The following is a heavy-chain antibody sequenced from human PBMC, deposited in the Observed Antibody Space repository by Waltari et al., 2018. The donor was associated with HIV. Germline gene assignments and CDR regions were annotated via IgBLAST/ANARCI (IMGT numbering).Heavy chain of an antibody. CDR2: INHSGST. CDR1: GGSFSGYY. CDR3: ARVILAVAVHYWYFDL. V-gene: IGHV4-34*01. J-gene: IGHJ2*01. D-gene: IGHD6-19*01. Sequence: QVQLQQWGAGLLKPSETLSLTCAVYGGSFSGYYWSWIRQPPGKGLEWIGEINHSGSTNYNPSLKSRVTISVDTSKNQFSLKLSSVTAADTAVYYCARVILAVAVHYWYFDLWGRGTLVTVSS.